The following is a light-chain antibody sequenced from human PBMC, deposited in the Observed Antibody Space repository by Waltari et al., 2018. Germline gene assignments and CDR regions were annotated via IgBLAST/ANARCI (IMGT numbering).Light chain of an antibody. CDR2: RDD. Sequence: QSVLTQPPSASGAPGQRVTISCSGTYSNIGTNVVNWYQQLPGQAPTLLICRDDPRPSWVPDRVPASKSGSSASLAIGGLQSEDEADYYCASWDDRLNGHWVFGGGTKVTVL. CDR1: YSNIGTNV. J-gene: IGLJ3*02. CDR3: ASWDDRLNGHWV. V-gene: IGLV1-44*01.